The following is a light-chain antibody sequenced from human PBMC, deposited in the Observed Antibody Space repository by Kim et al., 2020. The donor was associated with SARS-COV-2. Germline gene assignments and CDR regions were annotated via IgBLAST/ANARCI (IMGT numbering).Light chain of an antibody. Sequence: GQRVTISCSGSSSNVGGNDVNWYRQLPGTAPNLLIYDNNRRPSGVTDRFSGSKSGTSASLAISGLQSEDEADYYCASWDDSINGPVFGGGTQLTVL. J-gene: IGLJ3*02. V-gene: IGLV1-44*01. CDR1: SSNVGGND. CDR2: DNN. CDR3: ASWDDSINGPV.